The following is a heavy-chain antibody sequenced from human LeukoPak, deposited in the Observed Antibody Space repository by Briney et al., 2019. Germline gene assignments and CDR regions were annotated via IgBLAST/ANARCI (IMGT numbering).Heavy chain of an antibody. J-gene: IGHJ4*02. Sequence: ASVKVSCKASGYTFTSYYMHWVRQAPGQGLEWMGIINPSGGSTSYAQKFQGRVTMTRDTSTSTVYMELSSLRSEDTAVYYCARVFTIAARRGEYYFDYWGQGTLVTVSS. CDR1: GYTFTSYY. V-gene: IGHV1-46*01. CDR2: INPSGGST. D-gene: IGHD6-6*01. CDR3: ARVFTIAARRGEYYFDY.